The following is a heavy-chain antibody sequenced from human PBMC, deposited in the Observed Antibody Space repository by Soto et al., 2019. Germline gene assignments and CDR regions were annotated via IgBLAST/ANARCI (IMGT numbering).Heavy chain of an antibody. CDR2: IYYSGST. CDR3: ARVSDNWNLGYYYGMDV. V-gene: IGHV4-59*01. D-gene: IGHD1-20*01. Sequence: SETLSLTCTVSGGSISSYYWIWIRQPPGKGLEWIGYIYYSGSTNYNPSLKSRVTISVDTSKNQFSLKLSSVTAADTAVYYCARVSDNWNLGYYYGMDVWGQGTTVTVSS. CDR1: GGSISSYY. J-gene: IGHJ6*02.